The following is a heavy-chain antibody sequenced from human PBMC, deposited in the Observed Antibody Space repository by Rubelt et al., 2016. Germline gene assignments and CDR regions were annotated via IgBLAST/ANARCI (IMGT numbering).Heavy chain of an antibody. CDR1: GYTFTSYA. V-gene: IGHV1-69*04. D-gene: IGHD1-7*01. J-gene: IGHJ4*02. CDR3: ARVTGTTTGLDY. Sequence: QVQLVQSGAEVKKPGASVKVSCKASGYTFTSYAMHWVRQAPGQRLEWMGRIIPILGIANYAQKFQGRVTITADKSTSTAYMELSSLRSEDTAVYYCARVTGTTTGLDYWGQGTLVTVSS. CDR2: IIPILGIA.